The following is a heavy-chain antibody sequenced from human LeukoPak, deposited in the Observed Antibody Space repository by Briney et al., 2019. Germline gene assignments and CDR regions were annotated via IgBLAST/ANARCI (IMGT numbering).Heavy chain of an antibody. Sequence: GGTLRLSCSASGFIFGSYAMHWVRQAPPTGLDLVAITSSDGRNKYHIESVKGRFSISRDDSTITVYLQMNSLRPEDTAVYYCARDLTPVARGVINIHYYYGMDVWGQGTTVAVSS. J-gene: IGHJ6*02. D-gene: IGHD3-10*01. CDR3: ARDLTPVARGVINIHYYYGMDV. CDR1: GFIFGSYA. V-gene: IGHV3-30*03. CDR2: TSSDGRNK.